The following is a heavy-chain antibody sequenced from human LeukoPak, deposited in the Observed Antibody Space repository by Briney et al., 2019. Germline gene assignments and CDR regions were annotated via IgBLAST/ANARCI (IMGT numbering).Heavy chain of an antibody. CDR2: IIPIFGTA. V-gene: IGHV1-69*05. J-gene: IGHJ3*02. Sequence: SVKVSCKASGGTFSSYAISWVRQAPGQGLEWMGGIIPIFGTANYAQKFQGRVTITTDESTSTAYMELSSLRSEDTAMYYCATLLYYYDSSGSIGGAFDIWGQGTMVTVSS. CDR1: GGTFSSYA. CDR3: ATLLYYYDSSGSIGGAFDI. D-gene: IGHD3-22*01.